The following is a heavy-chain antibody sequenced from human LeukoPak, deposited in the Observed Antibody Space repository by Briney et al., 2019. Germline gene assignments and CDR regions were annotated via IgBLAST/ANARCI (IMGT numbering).Heavy chain of an antibody. V-gene: IGHV3-74*01. J-gene: IGHJ6*02. CDR2: IDSDGRST. CDR3: ARDLTYHGMDV. CDR1: GFTVSSNY. Sequence: GGSLRLSCAASGFTVSSNYMTGVRQAAGKGLAWVSRIDSDGRSTRYADSVEGRFTISRDNAKNTLYLQMNSLRVEDAAVYYCARDLTYHGMDVWGQGTTVTVSS.